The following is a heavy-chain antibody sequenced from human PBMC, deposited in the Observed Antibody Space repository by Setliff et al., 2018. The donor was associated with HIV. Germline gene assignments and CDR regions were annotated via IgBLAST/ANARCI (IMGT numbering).Heavy chain of an antibody. CDR2: IYPGDSDT. D-gene: IGHD3-3*01. CDR1: GYSFTSYW. Sequence: PGESLKISCKGSGYSFTSYWIGWVRQMPGKGLEWMGIIYPGDSDTRYSPSFQGQVTISADKSISTAYLQRSSLKASDTAMYYCARPLPYYNFWSGYDAFDIWGQGTMVTVSS. CDR3: ARPLPYYNFWSGYDAFDI. J-gene: IGHJ3*02. V-gene: IGHV5-51*01.